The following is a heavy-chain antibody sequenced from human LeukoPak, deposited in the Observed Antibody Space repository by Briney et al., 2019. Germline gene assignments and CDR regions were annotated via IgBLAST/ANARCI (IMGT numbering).Heavy chain of an antibody. J-gene: IGHJ4*02. D-gene: IGHD3-22*01. CDR3: ARGLDDSSGYYFTFWDY. CDR2: ISAYNGNT. Sequence: ASVKVSCKASGYTFTSYGISWVRLAPGQGFEWMGWISAYNGNTNYAQKLQGRVTMTTDTSTSTAYMELRSLRSDDTAVYYCARGLDDSSGYYFTFWDYWGQGTLVTVSS. CDR1: GYTFTSYG. V-gene: IGHV1-18*01.